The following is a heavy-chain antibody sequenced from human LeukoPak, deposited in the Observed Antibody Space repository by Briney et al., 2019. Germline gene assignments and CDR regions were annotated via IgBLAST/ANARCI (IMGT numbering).Heavy chain of an antibody. CDR3: AREESGGYFDY. CDR1: GYTSTNYY. CDR2: INPTGTGT. J-gene: IGHJ4*02. Sequence: GASVKVSCKASGYTSTNYYMHWVRQAPGQGLEWMGLINPTGTGTNYAQKFRGRVTLTRDTSTTTVYMELSSLRSEDTAVYYCAREESGGYFDYWGQGTPVTVSS. V-gene: IGHV1-46*01. D-gene: IGHD2-8*02.